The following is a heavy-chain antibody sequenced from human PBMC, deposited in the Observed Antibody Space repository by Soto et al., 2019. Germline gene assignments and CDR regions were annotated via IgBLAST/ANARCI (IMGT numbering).Heavy chain of an antibody. V-gene: IGHV3-30*18. CDR2: ISYDGSNK. D-gene: IGHD2-8*01. Sequence: QVQLVESGGGVVQPGRSLRLSCAASGFTFSSYGMHWVRQAPGKGLEWVAVISYDGSNKYYADSVKGRFTISRDNSKNTLYLQMNSLRAEDTAVYYCAKGWGLYCTNGVCHCDYWGQGTLVTVSS. CDR1: GFTFSSYG. J-gene: IGHJ4*02. CDR3: AKGWGLYCTNGVCHCDY.